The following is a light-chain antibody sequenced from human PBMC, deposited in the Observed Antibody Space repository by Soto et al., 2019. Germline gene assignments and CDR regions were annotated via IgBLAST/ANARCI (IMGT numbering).Light chain of an antibody. J-gene: IGLJ2*01. V-gene: IGLV2-14*01. CDR3: SSYSSSSSPVV. CDR2: EVS. CDR1: SSDVGGYSY. Sequence: QSALTQPASVSGSPGQSITISCTGTSSDVGGYSYVSWYQQHPGKAPKLIIYEVSNRPLGVSYRFSASKSGDTASLTISGLQAEDEADYYCSSYSSSSSPVVFGGGTKLTVL.